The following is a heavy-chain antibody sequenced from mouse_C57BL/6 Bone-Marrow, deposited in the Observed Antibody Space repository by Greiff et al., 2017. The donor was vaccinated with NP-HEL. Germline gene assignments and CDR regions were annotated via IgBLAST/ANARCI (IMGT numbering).Heavy chain of an antibody. Sequence: QVQLQQPGAELVKPGASVKLSCKASGYTFTSYWMQWVKQRPGQGLEWIGEIDPSDGYTNYNQKFKGKATLTVDTSSSTAYMQLSSLTSEDSAVYYCFVTTVVAEDYWGQGTTLTVSS. D-gene: IGHD1-1*01. V-gene: IGHV1-50*01. CDR2: IDPSDGYT. J-gene: IGHJ2*01. CDR1: GYTFTSYW. CDR3: FVTTVVAEDY.